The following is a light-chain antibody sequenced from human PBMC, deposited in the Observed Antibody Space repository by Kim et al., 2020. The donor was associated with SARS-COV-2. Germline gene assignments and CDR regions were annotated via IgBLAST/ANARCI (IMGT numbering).Light chain of an antibody. Sequence: EIVLTQSPGTLSLSPGERATLSCSASQYVRSNYLAWYQQKPGQSPRLLIYGASSRATVIPDRFSGSGSGTDFTLTISRLEPEDFAVYYCQQYGSSPQTFGQGTKVDIK. CDR1: QYVRSNY. V-gene: IGKV3-20*01. J-gene: IGKJ1*01. CDR2: GAS. CDR3: QQYGSSPQT.